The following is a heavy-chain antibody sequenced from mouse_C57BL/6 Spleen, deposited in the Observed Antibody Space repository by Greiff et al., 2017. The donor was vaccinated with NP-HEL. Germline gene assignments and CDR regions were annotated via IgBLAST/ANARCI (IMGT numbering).Heavy chain of an antibody. J-gene: IGHJ2*01. Sequence: EVQLQQSGAELVRPGASVKLSCTASGFTFTDDYMHWVKQRPEQGLEWIGWIDPENGDTEYASKFQGKATITADTSSNTAYLQLSSLTSEDTAVYYCTTGYDYWGQGTTLTVSS. V-gene: IGHV14-4*01. CDR3: TTGYDY. CDR1: GFTFTDDY. CDR2: IDPENGDT. D-gene: IGHD1-2*01.